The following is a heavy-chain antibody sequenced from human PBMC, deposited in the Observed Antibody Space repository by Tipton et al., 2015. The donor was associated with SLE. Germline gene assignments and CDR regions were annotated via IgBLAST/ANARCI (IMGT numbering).Heavy chain of an antibody. Sequence: TLSLTCTVSGGSISSGDYYWSWIRQPPGKGLEWIGYIDDSGNTDYTPSLKSRVTISVDTSKNQFSLKLSSVTAADTAVYYCASMIVVIPVEAMRDGMDVWGQGTTVTVSS. CDR1: GGSISSGDYY. V-gene: IGHV4-61*08. J-gene: IGHJ6*02. D-gene: IGHD2-2*01. CDR2: IDDSGNT. CDR3: ASMIVVIPVEAMRDGMDV.